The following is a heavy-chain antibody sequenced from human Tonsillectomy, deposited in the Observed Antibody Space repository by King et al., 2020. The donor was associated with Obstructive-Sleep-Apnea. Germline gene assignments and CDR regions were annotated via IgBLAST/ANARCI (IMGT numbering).Heavy chain of an antibody. CDR3: AKSPSGSYLREYIQH. CDR2: TSSAGSNE. Sequence: QVQLVESGGGVVQPGRSLRLSCEASGFTFRSYGMHWVRQAPGKGLDWVAVTSSAGSNEFYADSVKGRFTISRDNSKNTLYLQMNSLRTEDTAVYYCAKSPSGSYLREYIQHWGQGTLVTVSS. CDR1: GFTFRSYG. D-gene: IGHD1-26*01. J-gene: IGHJ1*01. V-gene: IGHV3-30*18.